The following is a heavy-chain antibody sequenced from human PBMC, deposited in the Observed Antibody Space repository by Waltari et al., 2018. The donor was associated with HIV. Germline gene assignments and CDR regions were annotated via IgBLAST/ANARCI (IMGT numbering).Heavy chain of an antibody. V-gene: IGHV4-38-2*02. D-gene: IGHD3-22*01. CDR1: ASSICRNYY. CDR2: IYRSGTT. J-gene: IGHJ3*02. Sequence: QVLLQESGPRLVKSSETLYLTCTVSASSICRNYYWGWIRQAPGKGLEWIGSIYRSGTTYYNPSFKTRVTISVNMSKNQYSLKLSSLTAADTAVYYCARDQDYYDSSGYTSYAFDIWGRGTMIIVSS. CDR3: ARDQDYYDSSGYTSYAFDI.